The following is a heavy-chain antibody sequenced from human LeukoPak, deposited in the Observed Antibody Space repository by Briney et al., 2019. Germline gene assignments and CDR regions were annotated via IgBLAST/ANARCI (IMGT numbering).Heavy chain of an antibody. CDR2: IYGGGKT. Sequence: GGSLRLSCAASGLTFSSHWMHWVRQAPGKGLEWVSVIYGGGKTYYADSVKGRFTLSRDDSKNMLFLQMNSLRVEDTAVYYCARDQATMIRNGFDVWGQGTAVTVSS. V-gene: IGHV3-53*01. J-gene: IGHJ6*02. CDR3: ARDQATMIRNGFDV. CDR1: GLTFSSHW. D-gene: IGHD3-10*01.